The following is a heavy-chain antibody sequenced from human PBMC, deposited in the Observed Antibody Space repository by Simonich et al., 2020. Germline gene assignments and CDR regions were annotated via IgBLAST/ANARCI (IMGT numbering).Heavy chain of an antibody. CDR2: ISAYNGNT. CDR1: GYTFTRYG. J-gene: IGHJ4*02. V-gene: IGHV1-18*01. Sequence: QVQLVQSGAEVKKPGASVKVSCKASGYTFTRYGISWVRQAPGQGLEWMEWISAYNGNTNYERNLQGRVTMTTDTSTSTAYMELRSLRSDDTAVYYCARASRGTWWYYYFDYWGQGTLVTVSS. D-gene: IGHD2-15*01. CDR3: ARASRGTWWYYYFDY.